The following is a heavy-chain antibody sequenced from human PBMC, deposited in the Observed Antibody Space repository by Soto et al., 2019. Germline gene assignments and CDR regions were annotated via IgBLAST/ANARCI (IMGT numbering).Heavy chain of an antibody. CDR3: TRTRTTGWFSPVDP. CDR2: IHYRGTT. V-gene: IGHV4-59*01. D-gene: IGHD6-19*01. J-gene: IGHJ5*02. Sequence: SEILSLTCTVSSGTLSNFYWSWVRQPPGKGLEWIGYIHYRGTTNYNPSLKSRVIMSVDTSKNQFSLTLNSVTAADTAVYYCTRTRTTGWFSPVDPWGQGIPVTVSS. CDR1: SGTLSNFY.